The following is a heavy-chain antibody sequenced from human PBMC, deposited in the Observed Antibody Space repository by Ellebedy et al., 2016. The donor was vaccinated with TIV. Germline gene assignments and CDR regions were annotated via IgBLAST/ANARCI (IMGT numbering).Heavy chain of an antibody. CDR1: GGTFSSYA. Sequence: ASVKVSCXASGGTFSSYAISWVRQATGQGLEWMGWMNPNSGNTGYAQKFQGRVTMTRNTSISTAYMELSSLRSEDTAVYYCAGMVGYYYYYGMDVWGQGTTVTVSS. CDR3: AGMVGYYYYYGMDV. V-gene: IGHV1-8*02. CDR2: MNPNSGNT. J-gene: IGHJ6*02. D-gene: IGHD3-10*01.